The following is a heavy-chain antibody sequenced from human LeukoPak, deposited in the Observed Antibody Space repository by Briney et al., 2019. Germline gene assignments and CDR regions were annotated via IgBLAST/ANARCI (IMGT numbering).Heavy chain of an antibody. J-gene: IGHJ4*02. CDR1: GYTFTSYY. Sequence: ASVKVSCKASGYTFTSYYMHWVRQAPGQGLEWMGIINPSGGSASYAQKFQGRVTMTRDTSTSTVYMELSSLRSGDTAVYYCARDRYCSSSSCASQTQGSEFDYWGQGTLVTVSS. V-gene: IGHV1-46*01. CDR3: ARDRYCSSSSCASQTQGSEFDY. D-gene: IGHD2-2*01. CDR2: INPSGGSA.